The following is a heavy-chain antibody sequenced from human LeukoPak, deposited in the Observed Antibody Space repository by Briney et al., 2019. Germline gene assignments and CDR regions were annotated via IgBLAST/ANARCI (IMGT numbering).Heavy chain of an antibody. CDR3: ARQLSLVTVIAVLIHYFDY. Sequence: PSETLSLTCTVSGGSISTNTHYWGWIRQPPGKGLEWVGSISYSGSTSYNPSLKSRASISVDTSKNQFSLKLSSVTAADTAVYYCARQLSLVTVIAVLIHYFDYWGQGTLVTVSS. CDR1: GGSISTNTHY. V-gene: IGHV4-39*01. CDR2: ISYSGST. D-gene: IGHD3-22*01. J-gene: IGHJ4*02.